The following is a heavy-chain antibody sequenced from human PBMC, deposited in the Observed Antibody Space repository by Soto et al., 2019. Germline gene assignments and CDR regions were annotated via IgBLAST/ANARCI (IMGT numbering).Heavy chain of an antibody. CDR1: GGTLSSYS. CDR2: IIPFLGRT. D-gene: IGHD1-1*01. V-gene: IGHV1-69*02. Sequence: QLHLVQSGAEVRKPGSSVKVSCKASGGTLSSYSVTWVRQASGQGLEWMGRIIPFLGRTNYAQTIQSRVIFTADLSTITAYIELRRLRTYINAICYCARTTGSLHPNWFEPWGKGILVIV. CDR3: ARTTGSLHPNWFEP. J-gene: IGHJ5*02.